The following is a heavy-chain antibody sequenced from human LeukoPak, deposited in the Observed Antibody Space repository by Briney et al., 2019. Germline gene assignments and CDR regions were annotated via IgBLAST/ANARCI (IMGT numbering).Heavy chain of an antibody. CDR1: GGTFSSYA. Sequence: ASVKVSCKASGGTFSSYAISWVRQAPGQGLEWMGRIIPIFGIANYAQKFQGRVTITADKSTSTAYMELSSLRSEDTVVYYCARDSGYGSEINWFDPWGQGTLVTVSS. CDR2: IIPIFGIA. D-gene: IGHD3-10*01. J-gene: IGHJ5*02. CDR3: ARDSGYGSEINWFDP. V-gene: IGHV1-69*04.